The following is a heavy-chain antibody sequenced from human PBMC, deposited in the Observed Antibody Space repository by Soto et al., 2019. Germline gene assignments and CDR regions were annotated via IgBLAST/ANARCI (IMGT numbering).Heavy chain of an antibody. CDR3: AREVIAATGTIRWFDP. Sequence: EVQLVESGGGLVQPGGSLRLSCAASGFTFSRHWMHWVRQTPGKGPVWVSRINDDGSSTNYADSVKGRFTIARDNAKNTVFFQMSSLRAEDTAVYYCAREVIAATGTIRWFDPWGQGTLVTVSS. CDR2: INDDGSST. CDR1: GFTFSRHW. J-gene: IGHJ5*02. V-gene: IGHV3-74*01. D-gene: IGHD6-25*01.